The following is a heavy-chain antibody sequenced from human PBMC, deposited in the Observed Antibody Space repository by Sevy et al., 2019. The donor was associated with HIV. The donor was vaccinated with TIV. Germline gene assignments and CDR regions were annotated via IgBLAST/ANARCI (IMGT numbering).Heavy chain of an antibody. D-gene: IGHD6-19*01. CDR2: VYTSWST. CDR1: GGSISSGSYY. CDR3: ARGGGSSGWTNYYYYTDV. Sequence: SETLSLTCTVSGGSISSGSYYWSWIRQPAGKGREWIGRVYTSWSTNYNPSLKSGVTISLDTSTHQFSLKLSSVTAADKAVYYCARGGGSSGWTNYYYYTDVWGKGTMVTVSS. V-gene: IGHV4-61*02. J-gene: IGHJ6*03.